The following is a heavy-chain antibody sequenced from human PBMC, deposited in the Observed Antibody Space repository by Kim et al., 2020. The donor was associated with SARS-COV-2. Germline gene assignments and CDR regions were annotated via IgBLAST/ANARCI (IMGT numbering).Heavy chain of an antibody. D-gene: IGHD5-12*01. CDR3: ARVGNGGYWRVYYGMDV. V-gene: IGHV3-21*01. J-gene: IGHJ6*02. CDR2: ISSSSSYI. Sequence: GGSLRLSCAASGFTFSTYSMNWVRQAPGKGLEWVSSISSSSSYIYYADSVKGRFTISRDNAKNSLYLQMNSLRAEDTAVYYCARVGNGGYWRVYYGMDVWGQGTTVTVSS. CDR1: GFTFSTYS.